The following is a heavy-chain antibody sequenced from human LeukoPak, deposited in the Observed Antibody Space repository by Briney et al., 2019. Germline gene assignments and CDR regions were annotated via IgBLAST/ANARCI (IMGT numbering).Heavy chain of an antibody. Sequence: GGSLRLSCAASGFTFSSYSMNWVRQAPGKGLEWVSSISSSSSYIYYADSVKGRFTISRDNAKNSLYLQMNSLRAEDTAVYYCARESSSTSCFGDWGQGTLVTVSS. V-gene: IGHV3-21*04. CDR3: ARESSSTSCFGD. J-gene: IGHJ4*02. D-gene: IGHD2-2*01. CDR1: GFTFSSYS. CDR2: ISSSSSYI.